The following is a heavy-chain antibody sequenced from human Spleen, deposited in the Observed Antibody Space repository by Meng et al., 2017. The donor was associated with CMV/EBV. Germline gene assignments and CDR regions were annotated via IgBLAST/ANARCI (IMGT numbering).Heavy chain of an antibody. V-gene: IGHV2-5*04. Sequence: FSLDTNRVGVGWIRQPPGKALEWLALIYWNDDRRYSPSLKSRLTITATSKNQVVLTMTDMDPVDTGTYYCVHSIFCNSASCSPGWFDPWGQGTLVTVSS. D-gene: IGHD2-2*01. CDR2: IYWNDDR. J-gene: IGHJ5*02. CDR1: FSLDTNRVG. CDR3: VHSIFCNSASCSPGWFDP.